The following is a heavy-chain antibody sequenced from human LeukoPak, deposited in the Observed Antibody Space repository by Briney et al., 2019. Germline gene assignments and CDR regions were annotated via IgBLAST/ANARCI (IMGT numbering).Heavy chain of an antibody. CDR2: ISGSGGST. D-gene: IGHD3-16*02. V-gene: IGHV3-23*01. Sequence: PGGSLRLSCAASGFTFSSYAMTWVRQAPGKGLEWVSGISGSGGSTIYADSVKGRFTISRDNSRNTLYLQTNSLRAEDTAVYYCAKEAAFGGVIVLGSIEYFDYWGQGTLVTVSS. J-gene: IGHJ4*02. CDR1: GFTFSSYA. CDR3: AKEAAFGGVIVLGSIEYFDY.